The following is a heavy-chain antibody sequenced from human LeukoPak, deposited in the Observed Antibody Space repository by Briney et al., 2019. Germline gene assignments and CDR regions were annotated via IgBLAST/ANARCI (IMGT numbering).Heavy chain of an antibody. D-gene: IGHD3-22*01. CDR2: IIPIFGTP. J-gene: IGHJ4*02. CDR3: ARSQYYYDTSDHSHLDN. V-gene: IGHV1-69*13. Sequence: GASVKVSCKASGGTFSSYAISWVRQAPGQGLEWMGGIIPIFGTPNYAQTLQGRVTITADESTSTAYMELSSLRSEDTAVYYCARSQYYYDTSDHSHLDNWGQGTLVTVSS. CDR1: GGTFSSYA.